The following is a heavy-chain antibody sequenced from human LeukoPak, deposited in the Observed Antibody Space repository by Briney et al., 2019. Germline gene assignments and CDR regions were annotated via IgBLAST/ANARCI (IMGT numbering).Heavy chain of an antibody. D-gene: IGHD3-10*01. Sequence: SETLSLTCTVSGGSISSSSYYWGWIRQPPGKGLEWIGSIYYSGSTYYNPSLKSRVTISVDTSKNQFSLKLSSVTAADTAVYYCARRTYGSGSYTNSDFDSWGQGTLVTVSS. V-gene: IGHV4-39*01. CDR3: ARRTYGSGSYTNSDFDS. CDR2: IYYSGST. CDR1: GGSISSSSYY. J-gene: IGHJ4*02.